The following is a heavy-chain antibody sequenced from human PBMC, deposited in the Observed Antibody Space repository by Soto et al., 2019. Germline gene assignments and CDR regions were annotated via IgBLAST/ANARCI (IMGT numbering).Heavy chain of an antibody. CDR1: GGSVSSGSYY. CDR2: IYYSGST. V-gene: IGHV4-61*01. Sequence: SETLSLTCTVSGGSVSSGSYYWSWIRQPPGTGLEWIGYIYYSGSTNYNPSLKSRVTISVDTSKNQFSLNLSSVTAADTALYYCDRLFYYDKNYFDYWGQGTLVTLSS. CDR3: DRLFYYDKNYFDY. J-gene: IGHJ4*02. D-gene: IGHD3-22*01.